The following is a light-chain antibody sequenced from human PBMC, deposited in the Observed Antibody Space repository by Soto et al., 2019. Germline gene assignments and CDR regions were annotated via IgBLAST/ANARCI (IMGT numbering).Light chain of an antibody. CDR3: QYYYGSPRT. V-gene: IGKV3-20*01. CDR1: QSVRSNY. CDR2: GVF. J-gene: IGKJ2*01. Sequence: TVLTQSPGTVSLYPGERATLSCTTSQSVRSNYLAWYQQKPGQAPRLVVYGVFNRATGIPDRFIGSWSGTDLTLTISGLEPGDSAVYYCQYYYGSPRTFGQGTKLVI.